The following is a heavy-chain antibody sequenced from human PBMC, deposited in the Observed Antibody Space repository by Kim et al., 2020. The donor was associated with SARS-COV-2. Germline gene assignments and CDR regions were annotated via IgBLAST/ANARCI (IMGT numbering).Heavy chain of an antibody. CDR1: GYTFTSYA. CDR2: INAGNGNT. D-gene: IGHD2-8*01. CDR3: ARGVLMVYAHAKGFDY. V-gene: IGHV1-3*01. J-gene: IGHJ4*02. Sequence: ASVKVSCKASGYTFTSYAMHWVRQAPGQRLEWMGWINAGNGNTKYSQKFQGRVTITRDTSASTAYMELSSLRSEDTAVYYCARGVLMVYAHAKGFDYWGQGTLVTVSS.